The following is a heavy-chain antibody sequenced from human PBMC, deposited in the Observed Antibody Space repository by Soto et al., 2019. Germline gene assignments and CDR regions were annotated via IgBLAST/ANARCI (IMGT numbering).Heavy chain of an antibody. CDR1: GYTFTSYA. D-gene: IGHD2-15*01. V-gene: IGHV1-3*01. CDR2: INAGNGNT. J-gene: IGHJ4*02. CDR3: ARAPQPNCSGGSCQKGPPPLGY. Sequence: QVQLVQSGAEVKKPGASVKVSCKASGYTFTSYAMHWVRQAPGQRLEWMGWINAGNGNTKYSQKFHGRVTITRDTSASTAYMELSSLRSEDTAVYYCARAPQPNCSGGSCQKGPPPLGYWGQGTLVTVSS.